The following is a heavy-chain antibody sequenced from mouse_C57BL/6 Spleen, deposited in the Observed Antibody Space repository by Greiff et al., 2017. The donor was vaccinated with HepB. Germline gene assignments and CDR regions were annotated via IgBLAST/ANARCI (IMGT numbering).Heavy chain of an antibody. CDR1: GYSFTGYY. D-gene: IGHD1-1*01. Sequence: DVKLQESGPELVKPGASVKISCKASGYSFTGYYMHWVKQSPGNILDWIGYIYPYNGVSSYNQKFKGKATLTVDKSSSTAYMELRSLTSEDSAVYCCARTEYGSSRYYYDMDDWGKGTSVTVSS. J-gene: IGHJ4*01. V-gene: IGHV1-31*01. CDR3: ARTEYGSSRYYYDMDD. CDR2: IYPYNGVS.